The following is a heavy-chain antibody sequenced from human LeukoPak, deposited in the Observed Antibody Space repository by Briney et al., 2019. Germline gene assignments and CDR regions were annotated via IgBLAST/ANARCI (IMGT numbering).Heavy chain of an antibody. Sequence: SETLSLTCAVYGGSFSGYYWSWIRQPPGKGLEWIGEINHSGSTNYNPSLKSRVTISVGTSKNQFSLKLSSVTAADTAVYYCARVPGVGWFDPWGQGTLVTVSS. D-gene: IGHD3-10*01. J-gene: IGHJ5*02. CDR2: INHSGST. CDR1: GGSFSGYY. V-gene: IGHV4-34*01. CDR3: ARVPGVGWFDP.